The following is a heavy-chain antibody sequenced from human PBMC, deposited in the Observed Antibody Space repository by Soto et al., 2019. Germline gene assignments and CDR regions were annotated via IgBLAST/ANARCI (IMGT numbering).Heavy chain of an antibody. CDR1: GFDFNSYS. Sequence: EVQLVESGGGLVQPGGSLRLSCVASGFDFNSYSMNWVRQAPGKGLECISYINSGSTSVFYADSVTGRFTISIDNAKNSLYLQMSSLSAVDTAVYYCTSSASPDAYWGQWTLVTVPP. CDR3: TSSASPDAY. D-gene: IGHD1-26*01. V-gene: IGHV3-48*01. CDR2: INSGSTSV. J-gene: IGHJ4*02.